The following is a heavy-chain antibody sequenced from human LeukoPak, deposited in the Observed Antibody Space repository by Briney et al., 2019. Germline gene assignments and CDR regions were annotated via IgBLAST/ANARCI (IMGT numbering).Heavy chain of an antibody. D-gene: IGHD3-9*01. Sequence: PGGSLRLSCAASGFTFDDYAMHWVRQAPGKGLEWVLGISWNSGSIGYADSVKGRFTISRDNAKNSLYLQMNSLRAEDTALYYCAKGGFDDILTGYYNPPDYWGQGTLVTVSS. J-gene: IGHJ4*02. V-gene: IGHV3-9*01. CDR3: AKGGFDDILTGYYNPPDY. CDR2: ISWNSGSI. CDR1: GFTFDDYA.